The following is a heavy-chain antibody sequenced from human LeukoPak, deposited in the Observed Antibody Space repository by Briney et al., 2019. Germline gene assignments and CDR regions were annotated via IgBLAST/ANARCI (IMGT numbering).Heavy chain of an antibody. V-gene: IGHV1-3*03. Sequence: ASVKVSCKASGYTFTSYAMHWVRQAPGQRLEWMGWINAGNGNTKYSQEFQGRVTITRDTSASTAYMELSSLRSEDMAVYYCARGQKYYDFWSGYPGGLGYMDVWGKGTTVTVSS. CDR2: INAGNGNT. J-gene: IGHJ6*03. CDR3: ARGQKYYDFWSGYPGGLGYMDV. D-gene: IGHD3-3*01. CDR1: GYTFTSYA.